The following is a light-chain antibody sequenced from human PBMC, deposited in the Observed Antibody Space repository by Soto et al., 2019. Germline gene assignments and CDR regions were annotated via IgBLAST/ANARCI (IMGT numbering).Light chain of an antibody. V-gene: IGKV1-5*03. J-gene: IGKJ1*01. CDR3: QQYNSFSTWT. Sequence: DIQVTQSPSTLSASVGDRVTITCRASQSIGSWLAWYQQKPGKAPNLLIYKASSLERGVPSRFSGSGSGTEFTLTISSLQPDDFATYFCQQYNSFSTWTFGQGTKVEIK. CDR1: QSIGSW. CDR2: KAS.